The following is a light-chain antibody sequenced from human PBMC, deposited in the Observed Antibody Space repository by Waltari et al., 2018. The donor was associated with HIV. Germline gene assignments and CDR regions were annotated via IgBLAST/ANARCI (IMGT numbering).Light chain of an antibody. CDR1: QNVKTQ. V-gene: IGKV3-15*01. CDR3: QQYLNWPPIT. CDR2: GAS. Sequence: ETLMTQSPATLSVSPGERATLSCRASQNVKTQLAWYQQRPGQAPRILIFGASTRATGIPDRFSGSGSGTDFTLTISSLQPEDSAVYYCQQYLNWPPITFGQGTKLE. J-gene: IGKJ2*01.